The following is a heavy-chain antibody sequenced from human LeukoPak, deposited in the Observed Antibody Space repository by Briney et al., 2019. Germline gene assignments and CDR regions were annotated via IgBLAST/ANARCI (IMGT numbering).Heavy chain of an antibody. CDR1: GGSFSGYY. D-gene: IGHD3-10*01. CDR3: ARGGLWFGESTNY. Sequence: SETLSLTCAVYGGSFSGYYWSWIRQPPGKGLEWIGEINHSGSTNYNPSLKSRVTISVDTSKNQSSLKLGSVTAADTAVYYCARGGLWFGESTNYWGQGTLVTVSS. CDR2: INHSGST. J-gene: IGHJ4*02. V-gene: IGHV4-34*01.